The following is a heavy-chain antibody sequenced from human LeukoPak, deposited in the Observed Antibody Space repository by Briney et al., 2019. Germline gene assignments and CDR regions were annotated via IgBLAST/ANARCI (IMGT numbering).Heavy chain of an antibody. CDR1: GFTFSNYW. Sequence: PGGSLRLSCVASGFTFSNYWMHWVRQVPGKGPEWVSRINKDGSITNFADSVKGRFTISRDNAKNTVYLQMNSLRAEDTAVYYCARGLTGRNAFDIWGQGTMVTVSS. J-gene: IGHJ3*02. V-gene: IGHV3-74*01. D-gene: IGHD7-27*01. CDR3: ARGLTGRNAFDI. CDR2: INKDGSIT.